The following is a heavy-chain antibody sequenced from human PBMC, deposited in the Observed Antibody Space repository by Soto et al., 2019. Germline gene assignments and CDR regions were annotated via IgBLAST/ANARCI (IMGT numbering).Heavy chain of an antibody. CDR2: ISYDGSNK. J-gene: IGHJ4*02. CDR1: GFTFSSYG. D-gene: IGHD6-13*01. Sequence: PGGSLRLSCAASGFTFSSYGMHWVRQAPGKGLEWVAVISYDGSNKYYADSVKGRFTISRDNSKNTLYLQMNSLRAEDTAVYYCAAAADPNWDYWGQGTLVTVSS. V-gene: IGHV3-30*03. CDR3: AAAADPNWDY.